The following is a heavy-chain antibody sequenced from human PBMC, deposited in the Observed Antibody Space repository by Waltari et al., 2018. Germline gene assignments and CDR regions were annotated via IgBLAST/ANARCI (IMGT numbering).Heavy chain of an antibody. CDR1: GFTFDDYA. V-gene: IGHV3-43D*04. D-gene: IGHD6-19*01. CDR3: AKAGGSGWVAQH. Sequence: EVQLVESGGVVVQPGGSLRLSCAASGFTFDDYAMHWVRQAPGQGLEWVSLISWDGGSTYYADSVKGRFTISRDNSKNSLYLQMNSLRAEDTALYYCAKAGGSGWVAQHWGQGTLVTVSS. CDR2: ISWDGGST. J-gene: IGHJ1*01.